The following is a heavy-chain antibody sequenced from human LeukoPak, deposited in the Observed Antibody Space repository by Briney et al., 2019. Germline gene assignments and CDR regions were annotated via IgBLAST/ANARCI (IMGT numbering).Heavy chain of an antibody. CDR3: AREGEYTVTTREDY. CDR1: GGSISSSSYY. Sequence: SETLSLTCTVSGGSISSSSYYWGWIRQPPGKGLEWIGSIYYSGSTYYNPSLKSRVTISVDTSKNQFSLKLSSVTAADTAVYYCAREGEYTVTTREDYWGQGTLVTVSS. CDR2: IYYSGST. V-gene: IGHV4-39*02. D-gene: IGHD4-11*01. J-gene: IGHJ4*02.